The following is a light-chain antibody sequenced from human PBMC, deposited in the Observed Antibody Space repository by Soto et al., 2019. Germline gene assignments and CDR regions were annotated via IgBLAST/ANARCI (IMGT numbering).Light chain of an antibody. V-gene: IGKV1-39*01. J-gene: IGKJ1*01. Sequence: DIQMTQSPSSLSASVGDRVTITCRASQSISSYLNWYQQKPGKAPKLLIYAASSLQSGVPSRFSGRGSGTDVTLNISSLQPEDFATYYCQQSYSSPPCTFGQGTKVEI. CDR3: QQSYSSPPCT. CDR2: AAS. CDR1: QSISSY.